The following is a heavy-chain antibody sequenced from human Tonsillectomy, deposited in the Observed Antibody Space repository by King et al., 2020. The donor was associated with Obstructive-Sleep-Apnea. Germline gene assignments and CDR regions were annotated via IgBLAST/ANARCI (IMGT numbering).Heavy chain of an antibody. CDR3: ASSAAGLFKLDLL. J-gene: IGHJ4*02. CDR1: GFTFSSHG. Sequence: VQLVESGGGVVQPGRSLRLSCAASGFTFSSHGMHWVRQAPGKGLEWVAFIRYDGSNKYYADSVKGRFTISSDDSQNTLYLQMNSLRAEDTAVYYCASSAAGLFKLDLLWGQGTLVTVSS. CDR2: IRYDGSNK. D-gene: IGHD6-13*01. V-gene: IGHV3-30*02.